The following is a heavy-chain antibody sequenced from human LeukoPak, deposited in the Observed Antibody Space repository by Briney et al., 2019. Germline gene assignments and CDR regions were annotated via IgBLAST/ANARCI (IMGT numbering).Heavy chain of an antibody. J-gene: IGHJ4*02. CDR1: GFTFSSYS. CDR2: IKEDGRQK. Sequence: PGGSLRLSCAASGFTFSSYSMNWVRQAPGKGLEWVANIKEDGRQKYYVDSVKGRFTISRDNAKNSLYLQMNRLRVEDAAVYYCARDRWGYSYGGDWGQGTLVTVSS. D-gene: IGHD5-18*01. CDR3: ARDRWGYSYGGD. V-gene: IGHV3-7*01.